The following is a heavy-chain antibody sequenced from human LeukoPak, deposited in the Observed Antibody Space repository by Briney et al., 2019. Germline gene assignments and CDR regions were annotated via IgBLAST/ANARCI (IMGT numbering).Heavy chain of an antibody. CDR2: IYPGDSDT. Sequence: GESLKISCKGSGYSFTNYWIGWVRQMPGKGLEGMGIIYPGDSDTRYSPSFQGQGTISADKSISTAYLQWSSLKASDTAMYYCARRGSATYYYGSGSYYMDVWGKGTTVTVSS. D-gene: IGHD3-10*01. V-gene: IGHV5-51*01. J-gene: IGHJ6*03. CDR3: ARRGSATYYYGSGSYYMDV. CDR1: GYSFTNYW.